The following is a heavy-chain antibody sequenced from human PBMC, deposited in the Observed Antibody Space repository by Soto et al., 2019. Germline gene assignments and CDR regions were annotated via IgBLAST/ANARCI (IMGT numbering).Heavy chain of an antibody. CDR2: IIPIFGTA. D-gene: IGHD2-15*01. CDR3: ARGSDGGMGCSGGSCYLDAFDI. V-gene: IGHV1-69*01. J-gene: IGHJ3*02. Sequence: QVQLVQSGAEVKKPGSSVKVSCKASGGTFSSYAISWVRQAPGQGLEWMGGIIPIFGTANYAQKFQGRVTITADESTSTDYMGLSSLRSEDTAVYYCARGSDGGMGCSGGSCYLDAFDIWGQGTMVTVSS. CDR1: GGTFSSYA.